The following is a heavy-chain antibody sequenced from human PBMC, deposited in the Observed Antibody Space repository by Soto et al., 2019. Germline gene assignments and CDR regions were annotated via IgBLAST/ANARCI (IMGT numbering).Heavy chain of an antibody. V-gene: IGHV1-69*13. CDR1: GGTFSSYA. D-gene: IGHD6-13*01. CDR3: AGPVAAAGDYYYYGMDV. CDR2: IIPIFGTA. Sequence: ASVKVSCKASGGTFSSYAISWVRQAPGQGFEWMGGIIPIFGTANYAQKFQGRVTITADESTSTAYMELSSLRSEDTAVYYCAGPVAAAGDYYYYGMDVWGQGTTVTVSS. J-gene: IGHJ6*02.